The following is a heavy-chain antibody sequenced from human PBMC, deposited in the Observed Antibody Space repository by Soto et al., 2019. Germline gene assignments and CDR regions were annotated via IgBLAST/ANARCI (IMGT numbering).Heavy chain of an antibody. D-gene: IGHD4-17*01. CDR1: GFTFSSYS. Sequence: EVQLVESGGGLVKPGGSLRLSCAASGFTFSSYSMNWVRQAPGKGLEWVSSISSSSSYIYYADSVKGRFTISRDNAKNSLYLQMNSLRAEDTAVYYCARGGSTVTADFDYWGQGTLVTVSS. V-gene: IGHV3-21*01. CDR3: ARGGSTVTADFDY. CDR2: ISSSSSYI. J-gene: IGHJ4*02.